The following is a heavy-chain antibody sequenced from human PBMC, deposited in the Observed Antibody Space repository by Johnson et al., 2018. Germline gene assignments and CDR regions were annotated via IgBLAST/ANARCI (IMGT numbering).Heavy chain of an antibody. CDR1: GFTFSSYG. Sequence: QVQLVQSGGGVVQPGRSLRLSCAASGFTFSSYGMHWVRQAPGKGLEWVAVIWYDGSNKYYADSVKGRFTNSRDNSRNTLYLQMNSLRAEDTAVYYCARDLENWGRLGMDVWGQGTTVTVSS. CDR2: IWYDGSNK. CDR3: ARDLENWGRLGMDV. V-gene: IGHV3-33*01. D-gene: IGHD7-27*01. J-gene: IGHJ6*02.